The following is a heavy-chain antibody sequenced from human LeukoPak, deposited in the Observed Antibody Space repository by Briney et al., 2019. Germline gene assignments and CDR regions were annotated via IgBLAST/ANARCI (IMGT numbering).Heavy chain of an antibody. CDR2: INWNGGST. Sequence: GGSLRLSCVASGFRFDEYGMSWVRQAPGKGLECVSGINWNGGSTGYADSVKGRFTISRDNAKNSLYLRMNSLRAEDTALYYCARGGSTGWYSFDYWGQGTLVTVSS. D-gene: IGHD6-19*01. V-gene: IGHV3-20*04. CDR1: GFRFDEYG. CDR3: ARGGSTGWYSFDY. J-gene: IGHJ4*02.